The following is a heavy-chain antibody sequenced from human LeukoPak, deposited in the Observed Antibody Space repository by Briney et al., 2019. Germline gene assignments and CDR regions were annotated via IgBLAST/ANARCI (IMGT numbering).Heavy chain of an antibody. Sequence: GASVKVSCKASRYTITSYYMHWVRQAPGQGLEWMGIINPSGGSTSYAQKFQGRVTMTRDTSTSTVYMELSSLRSEDTAVYYCAGDLKRWLQSDAFDIWGQGTMVTVSS. D-gene: IGHD5-24*01. CDR1: RYTITSYY. J-gene: IGHJ3*02. CDR3: AGDLKRWLQSDAFDI. V-gene: IGHV1-46*03. CDR2: INPSGGST.